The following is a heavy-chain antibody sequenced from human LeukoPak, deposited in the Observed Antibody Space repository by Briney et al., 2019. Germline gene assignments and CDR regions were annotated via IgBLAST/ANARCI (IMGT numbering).Heavy chain of an antibody. D-gene: IGHD3-22*01. CDR3: ARDYYDSSGYYYIDC. J-gene: IGHJ4*02. CDR1: GGSISSGDYF. CDR2: IFYSGST. Sequence: PSETLSLTCAVSGGSISSGDYFWSWIRQYPGRGLEWIGFIFYSGSTYYNPSLMSRFTMSVDTSKNQFSLKLSSVTAADTAVYYCARDYYDSSGYYYIDCWGQGTLVTVSS. V-gene: IGHV4-31*11.